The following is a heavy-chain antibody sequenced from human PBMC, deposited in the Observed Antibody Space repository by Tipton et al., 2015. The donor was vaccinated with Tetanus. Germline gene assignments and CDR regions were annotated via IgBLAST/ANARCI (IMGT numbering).Heavy chain of an antibody. CDR1: GFTFSSYD. CDR3: TKDLRPNVGFDL. CDR2: ITADGGGT. D-gene: IGHD3-16*01. Sequence: SLRLSCAASGFTFSSYDLIWVRQAPGKGLEWVSSITADGGGTYYADSVKGLFTISRDNSRNMVYLQMNRLRADDTAVYFCTKDLRPNVGFDLWGRGTLVTVSS. J-gene: IGHJ2*01. V-gene: IGHV3-23*01.